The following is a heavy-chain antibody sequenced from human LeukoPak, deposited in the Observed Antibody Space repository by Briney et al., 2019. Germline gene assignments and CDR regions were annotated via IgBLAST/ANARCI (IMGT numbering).Heavy chain of an antibody. Sequence: PSETLSLTCTVSGGSISSYYWSWIRQPPGKGLEWIGYIYYSGSTNYNPSLKSRVTISVDTSKNQFSLKLSSVTAADTAVYYRARDQGSSWTDYYYYYGMDVWGQGTTVTVSS. V-gene: IGHV4-59*01. D-gene: IGHD6-13*01. J-gene: IGHJ6*02. CDR3: ARDQGSSWTDYYYYYGMDV. CDR1: GGSISSYY. CDR2: IYYSGST.